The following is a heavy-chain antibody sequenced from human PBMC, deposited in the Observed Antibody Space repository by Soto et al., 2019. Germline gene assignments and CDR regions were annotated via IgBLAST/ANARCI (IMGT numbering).Heavy chain of an antibody. V-gene: IGHV1-2*02. Sequence: ASVKVSCKASGYTFTGYYMHWVRQAPGQGLEWMGWINPNSGGTNYAQKFQGRVTMTRDTSISTAYVELSRLRSDDTAVYYCARGGVGWTYCSSTSCYTGRDYYYYGMDVWGQGTTVTVSS. CDR1: GYTFTGYY. J-gene: IGHJ6*02. CDR3: ARGGVGWTYCSSTSCYTGRDYYYYGMDV. CDR2: INPNSGGT. D-gene: IGHD2-2*02.